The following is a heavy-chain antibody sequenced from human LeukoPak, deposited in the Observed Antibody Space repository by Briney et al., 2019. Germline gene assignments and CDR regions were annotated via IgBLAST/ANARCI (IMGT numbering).Heavy chain of an antibody. CDR1: GGSISSGDYY. CDR3: SRAHYDYVWGSYRPYWYFDL. V-gene: IGHV4-30-4*01. D-gene: IGHD3-16*02. J-gene: IGHJ2*01. CDR2: IYYSGST. Sequence: PSQTLSLTCTFSGGSISSGDYYWSWVRQPPGKGLGWIGYIYYSGSTYYNPSLKSRVTISVDTSKNQFSLKLSSVTAADTAVYYCSRAHYDYVWGSYRPYWYFDLWGRGTLVTVFS.